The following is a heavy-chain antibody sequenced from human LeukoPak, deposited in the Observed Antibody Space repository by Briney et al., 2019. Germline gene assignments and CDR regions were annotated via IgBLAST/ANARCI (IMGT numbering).Heavy chain of an antibody. V-gene: IGHV4-61*08. D-gene: IGHD3-9*01. CDR3: AAAILTGHTTPSFDY. CDR1: GGSISSGGYY. J-gene: IGHJ4*02. Sequence: SETLSLTCTVSGGSISSGGYYWSWIRQPPGKGLEWIGYIYYSGSTNYNPSPKSRVTISVDTSKNQFSLKLSSVTAADTAVYYCAAAILTGHTTPSFDYWAREPWSPSPQ. CDR2: IYYSGST.